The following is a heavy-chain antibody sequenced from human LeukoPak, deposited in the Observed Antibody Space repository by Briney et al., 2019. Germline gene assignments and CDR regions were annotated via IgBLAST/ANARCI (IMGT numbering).Heavy chain of an antibody. V-gene: IGHV1-69*06. J-gene: IGHJ4*02. CDR3: ATVAASGYPTYYFDY. CDR2: IIPIFGTA. D-gene: IGHD3-22*01. CDR1: GGTFSSYA. Sequence: SVKVSCKASGGTFSSYAISWVRQAPGQGLEWMGGIIPIFGTANYAQKFQGRVTMTEDTSTDTAYMELSSLRSEDTAVYYCATVAASGYPTYYFDYWGQGTLVTVSP.